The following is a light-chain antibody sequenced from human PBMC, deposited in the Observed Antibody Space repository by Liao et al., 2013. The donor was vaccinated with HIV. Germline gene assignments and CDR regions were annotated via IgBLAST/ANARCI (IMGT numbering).Light chain of an antibody. V-gene: IGLV3-21*01. CDR3: QAWDSSARV. Sequence: SYVLTQSPSVSVAPGKTATISCGGDSIGSKSVHWYQQRPGQAPVLVMSYDSDRPSGIPERFSGSNSGNTATLTISGTQAMDEADYYCQAWDSSARVFGTGTKVTVL. CDR1: SIGSKS. J-gene: IGLJ1*01. CDR2: YDS.